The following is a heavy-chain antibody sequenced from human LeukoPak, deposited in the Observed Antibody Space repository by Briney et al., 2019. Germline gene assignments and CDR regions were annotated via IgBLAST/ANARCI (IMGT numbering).Heavy chain of an antibody. CDR2: IDRGVGST. Sequence: PGGSLRHSCAASGFTFSKYDLSWVRQAPGKGLECVSAIDRGVGSTYYADSVRGRFTISRDNSRNTLYLQMNSLRAEDTAVYYCAKALSSSFYYFDLGGRGTLVTVSS. J-gene: IGHJ2*01. D-gene: IGHD3-16*02. V-gene: IGHV3-23*01. CDR1: GFTFSKYD. CDR3: AKALSSSFYYFDL.